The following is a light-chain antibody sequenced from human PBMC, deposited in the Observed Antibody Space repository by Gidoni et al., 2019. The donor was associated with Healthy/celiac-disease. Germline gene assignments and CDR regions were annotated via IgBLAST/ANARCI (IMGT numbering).Light chain of an antibody. CDR3: QQYDALT. CDR2: GAS. J-gene: IGKJ4*01. Sequence: VSSSYLAWYQQKPGQAPRPLIYGASSRATGIPDRFSGSGSGTDFTLTISRLEPEDFAVYYCQQYDALTFXGXTKVEIK. V-gene: IGKV3-20*01. CDR1: VSSSY.